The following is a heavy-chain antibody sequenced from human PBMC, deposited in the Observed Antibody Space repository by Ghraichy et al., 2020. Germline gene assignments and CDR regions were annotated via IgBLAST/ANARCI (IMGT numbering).Heavy chain of an antibody. J-gene: IGHJ6*02. D-gene: IGHD5-12*01. CDR1: GGSFSGYH. Sequence: SETPSLTCAVYGGSFSGYHWTWIRQPPGKGLECIGEIDHSGSTNHNPSLRSRVTMSIDTSRNQFSLKLSYVTAADTAVYYCARATIRDGMDVWGQGTTVTVSS. CDR3: ARATIRDGMDV. CDR2: IDHSGST. V-gene: IGHV4-34*01.